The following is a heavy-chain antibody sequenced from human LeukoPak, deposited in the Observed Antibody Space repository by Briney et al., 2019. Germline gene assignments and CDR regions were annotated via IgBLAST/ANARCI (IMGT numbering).Heavy chain of an antibody. V-gene: IGHV3-74*01. Sequence: GGSLRLSCAASGFTLSSYWMHWVRQVPGKGLVWVSQINGDGSNAYYADSVKRRFTISRDNAKNTLYLQVNNLRAEDTAVYYCAKQMRDWGQGTLVTVSS. D-gene: IGHD1/OR15-1a*01. CDR3: AKQMRD. CDR2: INGDGSNA. CDR1: GFTLSSYW. J-gene: IGHJ4*02.